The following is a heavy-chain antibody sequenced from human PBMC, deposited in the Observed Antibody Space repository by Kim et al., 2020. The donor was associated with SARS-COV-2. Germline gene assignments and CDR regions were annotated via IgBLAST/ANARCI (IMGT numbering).Heavy chain of an antibody. CDR1: GGSISSGGYY. Sequence: SETLSLTCTVSGGSISSGGYYWSWIRQHTGKGLEWIGYIYYSGSTYSNPSLKSRVTISVDTSKNQFSLMLSSVPAAETAVYYCARVARDITSFGVVNGGWFEPCGQGTLVTVSS. J-gene: IGHJ5*02. CDR2: IYYSGST. CDR3: ARVARDITSFGVVNGGWFEP. V-gene: IGHV4-31*03. D-gene: IGHD3-3*01.